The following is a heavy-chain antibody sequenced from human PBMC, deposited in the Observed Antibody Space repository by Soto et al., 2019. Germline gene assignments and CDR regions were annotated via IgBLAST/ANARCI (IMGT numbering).Heavy chain of an antibody. V-gene: IGHV1-58*01. J-gene: IGHJ6*02. CDR2: IVVDSGNT. CDR1: GFTFTNYA. CDR3: ARDLPTMDV. Sequence: SVKVFCKASGFTFTNYAVQWVRQARGQRLEWIGWIVVDSGNTNYAQKFQERVTMTTDTSTSTAYMELRSLRSDDTAVYYCARDLPTMDVWGQGTTVTVSS.